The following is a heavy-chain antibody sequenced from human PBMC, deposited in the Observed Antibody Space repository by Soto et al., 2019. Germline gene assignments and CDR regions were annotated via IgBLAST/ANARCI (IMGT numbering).Heavy chain of an antibody. CDR3: ARESYGSGSYDGMDV. Sequence: QVQLQQSGPGLVKTSQTLSLTCVISWDSVSSNNAAWNWIRQSPSRGLEWLGRPYYRSKWYNDCAVSVKSRIEINTDTSKTRFSMQLNSGSPEDTAMYYGARESYGSGSYDGMDVWGQGTTVTVSS. D-gene: IGHD3-10*01. CDR2: PYYRSKWYN. V-gene: IGHV6-1*01. CDR1: WDSVSSNNAA. J-gene: IGHJ6*02.